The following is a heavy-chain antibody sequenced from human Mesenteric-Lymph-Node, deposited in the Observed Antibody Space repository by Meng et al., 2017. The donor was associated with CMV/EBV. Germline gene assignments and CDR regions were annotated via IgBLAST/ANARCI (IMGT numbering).Heavy chain of an antibody. J-gene: IGHJ4*02. V-gene: IGHV3-30*02. CDR2: IRYDGSNK. D-gene: IGHD3-22*01. CDR1: GFTFSSYG. Sequence: GGSLRLSCAASGFTFSSYGMHWVRQAPGKGLEWVAFIRYDGSNKYYADSVKGRFTISRDNSKNTLYLQMNSLRAEDTAVYYCATRKGGGYYDSSGYYFDYWGQGTLVTVSS. CDR3: ATRKGGGYYDSSGYYFDY.